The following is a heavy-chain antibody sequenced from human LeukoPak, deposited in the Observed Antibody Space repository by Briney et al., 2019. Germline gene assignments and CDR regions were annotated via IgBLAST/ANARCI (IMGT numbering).Heavy chain of an antibody. J-gene: IGHJ4*02. D-gene: IGHD1-26*01. V-gene: IGHV4-34*01. CDR2: INHSGST. Sequence: PSETLSLTCAVYGGSFSGYYWSWIRQPPGKGLEWIGEINHSGSTNYNPSLKSRVTISVDTSKNQFSLKLSSVTAADTAVCYCARRSIVGASPGYFDYWGQGTLVTVSS. CDR3: ARRSIVGASPGYFDY. CDR1: GGSFSGYY.